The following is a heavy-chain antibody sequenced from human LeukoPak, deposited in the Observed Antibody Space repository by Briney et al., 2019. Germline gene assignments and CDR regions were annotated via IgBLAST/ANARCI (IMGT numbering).Heavy chain of an antibody. Sequence: PSETLSLTCGVYDGSFSSYYWSWIRQTPGKGLEWIGNIYSSGITYYNPSLKSRVTMSVDTSKNQFSVKVTSLTAADTAVYYCARDGQGVGGRFGSGSYFFPSRWGQGTLVTVSS. V-gene: IGHV4-34*01. CDR2: IYSSGIT. J-gene: IGHJ4*02. CDR1: DGSFSSYY. D-gene: IGHD3-10*01. CDR3: ARDGQGVGGRFGSGSYFFPSR.